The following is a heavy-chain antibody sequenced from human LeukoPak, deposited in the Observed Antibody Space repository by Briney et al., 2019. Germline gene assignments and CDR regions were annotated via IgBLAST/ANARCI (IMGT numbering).Heavy chain of an antibody. D-gene: IGHD6-13*01. Sequence: PGGSLRLSCAASGFTFSSYWMHWVRQAPGKGLVWVSRINSDGSSTSYADSVKGRFAISRDNAKNSLYLQMNSLRAEDTAVYYCAREPIGQQLVYFDYWGQGTLVTVSS. J-gene: IGHJ4*02. CDR2: INSDGSST. V-gene: IGHV3-74*01. CDR1: GFTFSSYW. CDR3: AREPIGQQLVYFDY.